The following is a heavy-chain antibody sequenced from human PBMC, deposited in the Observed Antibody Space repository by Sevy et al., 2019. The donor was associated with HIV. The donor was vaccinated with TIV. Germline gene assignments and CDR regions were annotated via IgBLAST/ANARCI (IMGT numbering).Heavy chain of an antibody. Sequence: GGSLRLSCAASGLTFSSYWMTWVRQAPGKGLEWVANINQGGSQEYYVDSLKGRSTISRDNAKNSLYLQINILRAEDTAVYYCATILPAGVPAEYFQHWGQGTLVTVSS. CDR3: ATILPAGVPAEYFQH. V-gene: IGHV3-7*01. CDR2: INQGGSQE. D-gene: IGHD2-2*01. CDR1: GLTFSSYW. J-gene: IGHJ1*01.